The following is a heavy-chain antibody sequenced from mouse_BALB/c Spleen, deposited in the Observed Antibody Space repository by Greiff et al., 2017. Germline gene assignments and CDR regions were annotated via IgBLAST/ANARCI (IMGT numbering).Heavy chain of an antibody. V-gene: IGHV5-9-4*01. CDR2: ISSGGSYT. CDR1: GFTFSSYA. J-gene: IGHJ3*01. CDR3: ARNIYDGSLFAY. Sequence: EVQRVESGGGLVKPGGSLKLSCAASGFTFSSYAMSWVRQSPEKRLEWVAEISSGGSYTYYPDTVTGRFTISRDNAKNTLYLEMSSLRSEDTAMYYCARNIYDGSLFAYWGQGTLVTVSA. D-gene: IGHD2-3*01.